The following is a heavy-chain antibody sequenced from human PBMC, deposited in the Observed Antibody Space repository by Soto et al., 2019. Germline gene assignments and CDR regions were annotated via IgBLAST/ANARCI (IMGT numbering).Heavy chain of an antibody. Sequence: GGSLRLSCAASGFTFSSYAMSWVRQAPGKGLEWVSAISGSGGSTYYADSVKGRFTISRDNSKNTLYLQMNSLRAEDTAVYYCAKVTSGYSSSSAHFDYWGQGTLVTASS. CDR3: AKVTSGYSSSSAHFDY. CDR1: GFTFSSYA. J-gene: IGHJ4*02. CDR2: ISGSGGST. D-gene: IGHD6-6*01. V-gene: IGHV3-23*01.